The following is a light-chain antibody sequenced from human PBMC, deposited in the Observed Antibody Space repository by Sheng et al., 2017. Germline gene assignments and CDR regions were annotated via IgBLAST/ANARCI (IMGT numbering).Light chain of an antibody. Sequence: IVMTQTPLSLSVTPGQPASISCKSSQSLLHSDGKTYLYWYLQKSGQPPQVLIQEVSNRFSGVPERFSGSGSGTDFTLKISRVEAEDVGVYYCMQIIQPITLGQGTRLE. CDR3: MQIIQPIT. V-gene: IGKV2D-29*01. J-gene: IGKJ5*01. CDR2: EVS. CDR1: QSLLHSDGKTY.